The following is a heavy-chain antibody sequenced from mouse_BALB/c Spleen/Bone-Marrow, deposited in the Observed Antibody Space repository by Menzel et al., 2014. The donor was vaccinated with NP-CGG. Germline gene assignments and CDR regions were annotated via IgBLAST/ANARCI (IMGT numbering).Heavy chain of an antibody. Sequence: EVQLQQSGAEVVKPGASVKLSCTASGFNIKDTYMHWVKQRPEQGLEWIGRIGPANGNTKYDPKFQGKTTITADTSSNTAYLQLSSLTSEGTAVYYCARYDYGVYFDYWGQGTTLTVSS. CDR2: IGPANGNT. V-gene: IGHV14-3*02. CDR3: ARYDYGVYFDY. J-gene: IGHJ2*01. D-gene: IGHD2-4*01. CDR1: GFNIKDTY.